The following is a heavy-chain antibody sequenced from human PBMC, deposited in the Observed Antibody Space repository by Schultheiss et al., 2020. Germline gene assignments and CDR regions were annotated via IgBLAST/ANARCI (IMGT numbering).Heavy chain of an antibody. J-gene: IGHJ6*02. D-gene: IGHD7-27*01. CDR1: GGSISSSNW. CDR2: IYHSGST. CDR3: ARVALGFPMDV. V-gene: IGHV4-4*02. Sequence: SETLSLTCAVSGGSISSSNWWSWVRQPPGKGLEWIGEIYHSGSTNYNPSLKSRVTISVDTSKNQFSLKLSSVTAADTAVYYCARVALGFPMDVWGQGTTVTVSS.